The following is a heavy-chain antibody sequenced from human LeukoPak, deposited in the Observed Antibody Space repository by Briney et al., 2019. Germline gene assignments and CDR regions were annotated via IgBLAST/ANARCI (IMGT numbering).Heavy chain of an antibody. Sequence: PGGSLRLSCAASGFTFSSYWMSWVRQAPGKGLEWVANIKQDGSEKYYVDSVKGRFTISRDNAKNLLYLQMNSLRAEDTAVYYCARGNIAVAVSFDYWGQGTLVTVSS. CDR1: GFTFSSYW. CDR2: IKQDGSEK. CDR3: ARGNIAVAVSFDY. J-gene: IGHJ4*02. V-gene: IGHV3-7*01. D-gene: IGHD6-19*01.